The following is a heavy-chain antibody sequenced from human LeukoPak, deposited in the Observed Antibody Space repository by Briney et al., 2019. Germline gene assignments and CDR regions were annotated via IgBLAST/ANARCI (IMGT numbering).Heavy chain of an antibody. CDR2: IDPNSGDT. Sequence: ASVKVSCKASGYSFTGYFIHWVRQAPGQGLEWMGCIDPNSGDTKYAQKFQGRVTMTRDTSITTAYMELRRLRSDDTAVYYCARVGTTGTRGVDMDYWGQGTLVTVSS. V-gene: IGHV1-2*02. J-gene: IGHJ4*02. CDR3: ARVGTTGTRGVDMDY. CDR1: GYSFTGYF. D-gene: IGHD1-1*01.